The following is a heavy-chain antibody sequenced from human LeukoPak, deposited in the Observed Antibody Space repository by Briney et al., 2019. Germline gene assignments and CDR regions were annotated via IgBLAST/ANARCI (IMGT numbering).Heavy chain of an antibody. CDR3: ARGSFLITFGGLIV. J-gene: IGHJ4*02. CDR2: IGSSNTI. V-gene: IGHV3-11*04. CDR1: GFTFSDYY. Sequence: GGSLRLSCAASGFTFSDYYMSWIRQAPGKGLEWLSYIGSSNTIYSADSVKGRFTISRDNAKNSLYLQMNSLRAENTAVYYCARGSFLITFGGLIVWGQGTLVTVSS. D-gene: IGHD3-16*02.